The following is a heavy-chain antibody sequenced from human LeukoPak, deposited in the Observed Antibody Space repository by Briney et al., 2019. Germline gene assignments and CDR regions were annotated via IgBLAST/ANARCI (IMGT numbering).Heavy chain of an antibody. CDR2: ISYDGSNE. Sequence: GGSLRLSCAASGFTFSSYGMHWVRQAPGKGLEWVAVISYDGSNEYYADSVKGRFTISRDNSKNTLYLQMNSLRAEDTAVYYCARVGEEWQLSGSYDYWGQGTLVTVSS. CDR3: ARVGEEWQLSGSYDY. V-gene: IGHV3-30*03. D-gene: IGHD1-26*01. CDR1: GFTFSSYG. J-gene: IGHJ4*02.